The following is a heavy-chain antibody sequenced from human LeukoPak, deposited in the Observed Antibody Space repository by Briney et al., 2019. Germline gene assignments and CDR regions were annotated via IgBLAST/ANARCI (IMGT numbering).Heavy chain of an antibody. J-gene: IGHJ5*02. CDR3: ARGRSGYCSSTSCYTWFDP. V-gene: IGHV4-34*01. Sequence: SETLSLTCAVYGGSFSGYYWSWIRQPPGKGLEWIGEINHSGSTNYNPSLESRVTISVDTSKNQFSLKLSSVTAADTAVYYCARGRSGYCSSTSCYTWFDPWGQGTLVTVSS. CDR1: GGSFSGYY. CDR2: INHSGST. D-gene: IGHD2-2*02.